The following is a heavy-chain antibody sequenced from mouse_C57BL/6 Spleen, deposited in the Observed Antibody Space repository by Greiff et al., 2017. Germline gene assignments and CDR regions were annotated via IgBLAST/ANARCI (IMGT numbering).Heavy chain of an antibody. D-gene: IGHD1-1*01. Sequence: DVKLVESGGGLVKPGGSLKLSCAASGFTFSDYGMHWVRQAPEKGLEWVAYISSGSSTIYYADTVKGRFTISRDNAKNTLFLQMTSLRSEDTAMYYCARVTTVVARAMDYWGQGTSVTVSS. CDR3: ARVTTVVARAMDY. CDR2: ISSGSSTI. CDR1: GFTFSDYG. J-gene: IGHJ4*01. V-gene: IGHV5-17*01.